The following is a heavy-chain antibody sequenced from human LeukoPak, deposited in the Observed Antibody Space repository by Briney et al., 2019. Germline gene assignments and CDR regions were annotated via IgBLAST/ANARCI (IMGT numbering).Heavy chain of an antibody. V-gene: IGHV1-69*04. Sequence: ASVKVSCKACGGTFSSYAISWLRQAPGQGLEWMGRIIPILGIANYAQKFQGRVTITADKSTSTAYMELSSLRSEDTAVYYCAGTIATTVTTADYWGQGTLVTVSS. CDR2: IIPILGIA. CDR1: GGTFSSYA. D-gene: IGHD4-17*01. CDR3: AGTIATTVTTADY. J-gene: IGHJ4*02.